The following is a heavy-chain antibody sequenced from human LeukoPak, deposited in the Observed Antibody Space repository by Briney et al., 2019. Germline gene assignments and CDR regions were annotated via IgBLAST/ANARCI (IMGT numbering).Heavy chain of an antibody. V-gene: IGHV1-69*05. CDR2: IIPIFGTA. CDR3: AREAVSSGWYYFDY. J-gene: IGHJ4*02. CDR1: GGTFSSYA. D-gene: IGHD6-19*01. Sequence: ASVKVSCKASGGTFSSYAISWVRQAPGQGLEWMGGIIPIFGTANCAQKFQGRVTITTDESTSTAYMELSSLRSEDTAVYYCAREAVSSGWYYFDYWGQGTLVTVSS.